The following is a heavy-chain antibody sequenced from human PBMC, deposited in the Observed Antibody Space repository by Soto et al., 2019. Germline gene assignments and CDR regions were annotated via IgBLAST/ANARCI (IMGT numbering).Heavy chain of an antibody. CDR1: GYSYTKYG. V-gene: IGHV1-3*01. CDR2: INPGNGDT. D-gene: IGHD2-2*01. CDR3: ASTDCSSRSCYNYYYYGMDV. J-gene: IGHJ6*02. Sequence: GSSVKVSRKTSGYSYTKYGLDGLRQAPGQRLEWMGWINPGNGDTKYSRKFQGRVTITRGTSATTAYIEFSGLRSEDSAVFYCASTDCSSRSCYNYYYYGMDVWGQGTTVTVSS.